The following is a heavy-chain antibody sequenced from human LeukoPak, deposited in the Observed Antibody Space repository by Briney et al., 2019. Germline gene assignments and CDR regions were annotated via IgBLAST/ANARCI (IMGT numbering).Heavy chain of an antibody. CDR1: GFSFSSYS. J-gene: IGHJ4*02. Sequence: PGGSLRLSCAASGFSFSSYSMNWVRQAPGKGLEWVSSISSSSSYIYYADSVKGRFTVSRDNAMNSLYLQMNSLRAEDTAVYCRATHCTNGVCYSQVPRWGQGTLVTVSS. V-gene: IGHV3-21*01. CDR2: ISSSSSYI. CDR3: ATHCTNGVCYSQVPR. D-gene: IGHD2-8*01.